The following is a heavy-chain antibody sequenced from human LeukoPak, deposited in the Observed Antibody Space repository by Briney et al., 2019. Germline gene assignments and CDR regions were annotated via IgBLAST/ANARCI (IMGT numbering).Heavy chain of an antibody. Sequence: GRSLRLSCAASGFTFSSYGMHWVRQAPGKGLEWVAVISYDGSNKYYADSVKGRFTISRDNSKNTLYLQMNSLRAEDTAVYDCAKGVMRWAVSGSANWGQGTLVTVSS. D-gene: IGHD1-26*01. CDR3: AKGVMRWAVSGSAN. CDR1: GFTFSSYG. V-gene: IGHV3-30*18. CDR2: ISYDGSNK. J-gene: IGHJ4*02.